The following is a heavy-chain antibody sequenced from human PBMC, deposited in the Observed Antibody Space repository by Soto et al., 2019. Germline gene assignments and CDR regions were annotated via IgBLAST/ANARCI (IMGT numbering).Heavy chain of an antibody. CDR1: GYTFTSYD. V-gene: IGHV1-8*01. CDR3: ARTEGVIAAAGHY. CDR2: MNPNSGNT. J-gene: IGHJ4*02. Sequence: EASVKVSCKASGYTFTSYDINWVRQATGQGLEWMGWMNPNSGNTGYAQKFQGRVTMTRNTSISTAYMELSSLRSEDTAVYYCARTEGVIAAAGHYWGQGTLVTVSS. D-gene: IGHD6-13*01.